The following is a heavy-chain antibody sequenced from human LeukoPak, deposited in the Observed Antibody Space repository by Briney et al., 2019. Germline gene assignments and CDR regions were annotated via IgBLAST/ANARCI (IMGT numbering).Heavy chain of an antibody. D-gene: IGHD6-19*01. V-gene: IGHV6-1*01. CDR3: TRGVGGPSGPTNYFDY. CDR2: TYYRSKWYN. CDR1: GDSLSSNNAA. Sequence: SQTLSLTCALSGDSLSSNNAAWNWGRQSRARGLELQGRTYYRSKWYNDYEGSVKSRISINPDTSKTQYSLQLNSVTPEDMAVYNCTRGVGGPSGPTNYFDYWGQGTLVTVSS. J-gene: IGHJ4*02.